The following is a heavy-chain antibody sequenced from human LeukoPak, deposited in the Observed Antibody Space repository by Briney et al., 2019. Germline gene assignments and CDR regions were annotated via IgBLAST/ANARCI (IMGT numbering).Heavy chain of an antibody. CDR2: ISGSGGST. J-gene: IGHJ4*02. Sequence: GGSLRLSCAASGFTFNSFAMSWVRQAPGKGLEWVSVISGSGGSTYYADSVKGRFTISRDNSKNTLYLQMNSLRAEDAAVYYCANESPFLDYWGQGTLVTVSS. V-gene: IGHV3-23*01. CDR3: ANESPFLDY. CDR1: GFTFNSFA.